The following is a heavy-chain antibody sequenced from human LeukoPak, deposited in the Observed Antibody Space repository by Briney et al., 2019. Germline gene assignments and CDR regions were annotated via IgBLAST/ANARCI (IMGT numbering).Heavy chain of an antibody. Sequence: ASVKVSCKASGYTFTGYYMHGVRQAPGQGLEWMGGINPNSGGTNYAQKFQGRVTMTRDTSITTAYMELSRLRSDDTAMYYCARVGIAARNLFYYYYGMDVWGQGTTVTVSS. D-gene: IGHD6-6*01. J-gene: IGHJ6*02. CDR3: ARVGIAARNLFYYYYGMDV. CDR2: INPNSGGT. V-gene: IGHV1-2*02. CDR1: GYTFTGYY.